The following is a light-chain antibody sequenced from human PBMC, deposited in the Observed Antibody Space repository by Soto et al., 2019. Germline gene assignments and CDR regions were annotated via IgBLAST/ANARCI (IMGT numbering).Light chain of an antibody. CDR2: GNN. J-gene: IGLJ2*01. Sequence: QLVLTQPPSVSGAPGQRVTISCTGSSSNIGAGYGVHWYQHLPGTAPKLLIYGNNNRPSGVPDRFSVSKSGTSASLAITGLRAEDEAGYYCQSYDSSLSGVVFGGGTKVTVL. CDR3: QSYDSSLSGVV. CDR1: SSNIGAGYG. V-gene: IGLV1-40*01.